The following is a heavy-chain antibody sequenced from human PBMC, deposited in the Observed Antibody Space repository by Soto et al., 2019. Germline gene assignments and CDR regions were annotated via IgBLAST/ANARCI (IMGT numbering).Heavy chain of an antibody. CDR1: GFTFSQHA. D-gene: IGHD6-6*01. Sequence: GGSLRLSCAASGFTFSQHALNWVRQAPGKGLEWVAVILYDGTIEHYADSVKGRFTVSRDNSKNTVYLQMDSLTPEDTGVYYCAREASVAALNWFDPWGQGTLVTVSS. V-gene: IGHV3-30-3*01. CDR3: AREASVAALNWFDP. J-gene: IGHJ5*02. CDR2: ILYDGTIE.